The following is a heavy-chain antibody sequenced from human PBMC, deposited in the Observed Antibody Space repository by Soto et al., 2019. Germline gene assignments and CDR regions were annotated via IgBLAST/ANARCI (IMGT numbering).Heavy chain of an antibody. CDR3: ARDSVVVPLDY. V-gene: IGHV1-18*01. CDR1: GYTFTNYG. D-gene: IGHD2-2*01. CDR2: ISAYNGNT. Sequence: ASVKVSCKASGYTFTNYGIRWVRQAPGQGLEWMGWISAYNGNTNYAQKLQGRVTMTTDTSTSTAYMELRSLRSDDTAVDYCARDSVVVPLDYWGQGTLVTVSS. J-gene: IGHJ4*02.